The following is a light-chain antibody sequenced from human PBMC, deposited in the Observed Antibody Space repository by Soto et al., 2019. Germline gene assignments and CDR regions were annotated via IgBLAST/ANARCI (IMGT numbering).Light chain of an antibody. CDR1: SSDVGSYDL. V-gene: IGLV2-23*02. J-gene: IGLJ1*01. CDR3: CSYAGSSTFLYV. Sequence: QSALTQPASVSGSPGQSITISCTGTSSDVGSYDLVSWYQHHPGKAPKFMIYEVNKRPSGVSDRFSGTKSGNTASLTFSGLQAEDEADYHCCSYAGSSTFLYVFGTGTKLTVL. CDR2: EVN.